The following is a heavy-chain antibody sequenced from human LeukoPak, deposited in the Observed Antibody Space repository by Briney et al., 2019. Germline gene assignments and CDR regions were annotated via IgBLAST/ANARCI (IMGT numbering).Heavy chain of an antibody. J-gene: IGHJ4*02. CDR3: AKGTAQWELYDY. CDR2: IIEGGDVT. CDR1: GFTFSNHY. D-gene: IGHD4-23*01. Sequence: GGSLRLSCAASGFTFSNHYMSWVRQAPGKGLEWASAIIEGGDVTFYTDSVKGRFTISRDNSKNTLYLQMNSLRAEDTALYYCAKGTAQWELYDYWGQGTLVTVSS. V-gene: IGHV3-23*01.